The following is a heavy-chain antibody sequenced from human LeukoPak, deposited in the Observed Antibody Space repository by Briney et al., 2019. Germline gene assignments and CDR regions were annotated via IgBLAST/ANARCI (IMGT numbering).Heavy chain of an antibody. Sequence: GGSLRLSCAASGFTFSDYYMTWIRQAPGKGLEWVSYISGSGTNIDYADSVKGRFTISRDNAKNSVYPQMNSLRAEDTAAYYCAISANGGNSFWNYWGQGTLVTVSS. CDR2: ISGSGTNI. CDR3: AISANGGNSFWNY. J-gene: IGHJ4*02. D-gene: IGHD4-23*01. V-gene: IGHV3-11*01. CDR1: GFTFSDYY.